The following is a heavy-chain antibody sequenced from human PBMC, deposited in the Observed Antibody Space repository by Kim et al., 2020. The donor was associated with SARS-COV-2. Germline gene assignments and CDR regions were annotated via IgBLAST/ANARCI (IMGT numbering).Heavy chain of an antibody. D-gene: IGHD2-15*01. Sequence: GGSLRLSCAASGFTFSSYWMHWVRQAPGKGLVWVSRINSDGSSTSYADSVKGRFTISRDNAKNTLYLQMNSLRAEDTAVYYCASATLRSYYGMDVWGQGTTVTVSS. CDR3: ASATLRSYYGMDV. V-gene: IGHV3-74*01. CDR2: INSDGSST. J-gene: IGHJ6*02. CDR1: GFTFSSYW.